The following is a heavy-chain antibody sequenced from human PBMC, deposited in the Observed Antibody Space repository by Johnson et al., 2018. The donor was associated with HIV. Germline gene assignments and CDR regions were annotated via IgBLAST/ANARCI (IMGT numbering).Heavy chain of an antibody. CDR3: VIVKSGGAFDI. CDR2: IRNKANSYTT. CDR1: GFTFSDPY. Sequence: VQLVESGGGLVHPGGSLRVSCAASGFTFSDPYMDWVRQAPGKGLEWVGRIRNKANSYTTDYAASVKGRFTISRDDSKNSLYLQMKSLKTEDTAIYYCVIVKSGGAFDIWGQGTMVTVSS. D-gene: IGHD1-26*01. V-gene: IGHV3-72*01. J-gene: IGHJ3*02.